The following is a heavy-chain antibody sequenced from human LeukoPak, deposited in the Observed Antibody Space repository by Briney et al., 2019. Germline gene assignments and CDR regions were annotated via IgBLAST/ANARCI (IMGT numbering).Heavy chain of an antibody. CDR1: GYSFSSYW. V-gene: IGHV5-51*01. CDR2: IYPDDSYT. Sequence: PGESLKISCKGSGYSFSSYWIGWVRQMPGKGLEWMGSIYPDDSYTNYSPSFQGHVTISADKSISTAYLQWSSLKASDTAMYYCARHFGGSYYDDYWGQGTLVTVSS. CDR3: ARHFGGSYYDDY. J-gene: IGHJ4*02. D-gene: IGHD1-26*01.